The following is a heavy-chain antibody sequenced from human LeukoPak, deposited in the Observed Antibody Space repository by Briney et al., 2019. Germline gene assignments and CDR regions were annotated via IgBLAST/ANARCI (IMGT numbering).Heavy chain of an antibody. J-gene: IGHJ4*02. V-gene: IGHV3-53*01. CDR3: TKLKGWYGEGYFDY. CDR2: IYTGGTT. D-gene: IGHD3-10*01. Sequence: GGSLRLSCAASGFTVSSTYMSWVRQPAGKGLEWASVIYTGGTTFYADSVKGRFTISRDNSKNTLYLQMNSLRADDTAVYYCTKLKGWYGEGYFDYWGQGTLVTVSS. CDR1: GFTVSSTY.